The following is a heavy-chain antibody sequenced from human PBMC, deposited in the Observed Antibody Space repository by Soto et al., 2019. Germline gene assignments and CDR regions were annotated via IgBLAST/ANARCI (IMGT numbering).Heavy chain of an antibody. V-gene: IGHV4-34*01. Sequence: QVQLQQWGAGLLKPSETLSLTCAVYGGSFSGYYWSWIRQPPGKGLEWIGEINHSGSTNYNPSLKSQVIISIDRSNCKFTPRLRSVTAANTAVYYCARDPYDYIWGCYRPYYFDYWGQGNLVTLSS. J-gene: IGHJ4*02. CDR3: ARDPYDYIWGCYRPYYFDY. CDR1: GGSFSGYY. D-gene: IGHD3-16*02. CDR2: INHSGST.